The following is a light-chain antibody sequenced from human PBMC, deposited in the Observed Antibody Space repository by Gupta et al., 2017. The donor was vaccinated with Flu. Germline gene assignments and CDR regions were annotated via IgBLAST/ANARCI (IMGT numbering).Light chain of an antibody. CDR1: QDISNY. CDR2: DAY. CDR3: QQDDSLPIT. J-gene: IGKJ4*01. V-gene: IGKV1-33*01. Sequence: SQITQSPSSLSASVRDRVTITCQASQDISNYLNWYQQNPGKAPKLLIYDAYNVKTGVPSRFSGSGSATDFTFTISRQQPEDIAKYYCQQDDSLPITFGRGTKVEIK.